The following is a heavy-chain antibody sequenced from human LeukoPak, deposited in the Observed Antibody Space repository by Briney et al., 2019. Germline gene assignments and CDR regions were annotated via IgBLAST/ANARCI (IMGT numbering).Heavy chain of an antibody. CDR2: INPNSGDT. Sequence: ASVKVSCKPSGYTITAYYIHWVRQAPGQGLEWMGWINPNSGDTNFAQKFQGRVIMTRDTSISTVYMELSRLKSDDTAVYYCARADWSMLDYWGQGTLVTVSS. D-gene: IGHD1-1*01. V-gene: IGHV1-2*02. CDR1: GYTITAYY. J-gene: IGHJ4*02. CDR3: ARADWSMLDY.